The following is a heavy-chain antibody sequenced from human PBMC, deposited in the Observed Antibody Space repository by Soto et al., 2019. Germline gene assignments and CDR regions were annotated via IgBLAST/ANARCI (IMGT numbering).Heavy chain of an antibody. CDR2: ISWDGGST. J-gene: IGHJ6*02. V-gene: IGHV3-43*01. CDR3: AKDTQSRYYDFWSGYSSKAYYYYGMDV. Sequence: GGSLRLSCAASGFSFDDYTMHWVRQAPGKGLEWVSLISWDGGSTYYADSVKGRFTISRDNSKNSLYLQMNSLRTEDTALYYCAKDTQSRYYDFWSGYSSKAYYYYGMDVWGQGTTVTVSS. D-gene: IGHD3-3*01. CDR1: GFSFDDYT.